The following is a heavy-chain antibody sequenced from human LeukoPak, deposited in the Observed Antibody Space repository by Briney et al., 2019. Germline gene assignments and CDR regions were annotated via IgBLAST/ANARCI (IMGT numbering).Heavy chain of an antibody. Sequence: ASVKVSCKASGYTFTGYYMHWVRHAPGQGLELMGRINPNSGGTNYAQKFQGRVTMTRDTSISTAYMELSRLRSDDTAVYYCATEYGDYSDGMDVWGQGTTVTVSS. CDR1: GYTFTGYY. J-gene: IGHJ6*02. CDR3: ATEYGDYSDGMDV. V-gene: IGHV1-2*06. D-gene: IGHD4-17*01. CDR2: INPNSGGT.